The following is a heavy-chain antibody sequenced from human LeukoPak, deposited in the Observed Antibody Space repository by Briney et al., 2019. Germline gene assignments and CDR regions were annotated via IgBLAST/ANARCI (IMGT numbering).Heavy chain of an antibody. CDR1: GFTFSSYA. Sequence: GGSLRLSCAASGFTFSSYAMNWVRQAPGKGLEWVSYIRGSSTTIYYADSVKGRFTGSRDNAQNSLYLQMNNLRAEDTAVYFCARDSRSHCGTDACYGPYFDYWGQGTLVTVSS. CDR3: ARDSRSHCGTDACYGPYFDY. D-gene: IGHD2-2*01. J-gene: IGHJ4*02. CDR2: IRGSSTTI. V-gene: IGHV3-48*01.